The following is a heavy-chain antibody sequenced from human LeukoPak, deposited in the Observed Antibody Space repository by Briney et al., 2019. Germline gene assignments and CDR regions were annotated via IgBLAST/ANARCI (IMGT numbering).Heavy chain of an antibody. Sequence: SGGSLRLSCSASGFTFKSYAMHWVRQAPGKGLEYVSSINTNGANTYYADSVKGRFTISRDNSRNTVYVQMNSLTPEDTAVYYCATLSGYQWDYWGQGTLVTVSS. CDR3: ATLSGYQWDY. D-gene: IGHD3-22*01. J-gene: IGHJ4*02. V-gene: IGHV3-64*05. CDR1: GFTFKSYA. CDR2: INTNGANT.